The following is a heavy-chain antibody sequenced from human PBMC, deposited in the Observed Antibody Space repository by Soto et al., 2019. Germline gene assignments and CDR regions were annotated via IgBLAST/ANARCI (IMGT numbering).Heavy chain of an antibody. CDR2: ISYDGSDK. J-gene: IGHJ5*02. D-gene: IGHD3-16*01. V-gene: IGHV3-30*18. CDR1: GFTFSSYG. Sequence: QVQLVESGGGVVQPGRSLRLSCAGSGFTFSSYGMHWVRQAPGKGLEWVAVISYDGSDKYYGDSVKGRFTISRDDSKNTLYLQMNSLRVEDTAIYYCAKTAGYDYGWGSSGLDPWGQGTLVTVSS. CDR3: AKTAGYDYGWGSSGLDP.